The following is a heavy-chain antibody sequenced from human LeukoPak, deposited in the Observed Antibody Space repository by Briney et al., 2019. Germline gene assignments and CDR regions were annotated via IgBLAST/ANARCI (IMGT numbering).Heavy chain of an antibody. CDR1: GFTFSSYA. Sequence: PGGSLRLSCAASGFTFSSYAIHWVRQAPGKGLEWVAVISYDGSNKYYADSVKGRFTISRDNSKNTLYLQMNSLRAEDTAVYYCATEVVVAATGGYYFDYWGQGTLATVSS. V-gene: IGHV3-30-3*01. D-gene: IGHD2-15*01. CDR2: ISYDGSNK. CDR3: ATEVVVAATGGYYFDY. J-gene: IGHJ4*02.